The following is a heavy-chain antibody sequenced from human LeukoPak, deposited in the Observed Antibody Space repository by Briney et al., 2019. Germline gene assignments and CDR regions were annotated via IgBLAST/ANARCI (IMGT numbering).Heavy chain of an antibody. J-gene: IGHJ4*02. V-gene: IGHV4-39*07. D-gene: IGHD3-10*01. Sequence: NPSETLSLTCTVSGGSISSSSYYWGWIRQPPGKGLEWIGSIYYSGSTYYNPSLKSRVTISVDTSKNQFSLKLSSVTAADTAVYYCASYYYGSGSAGVFDYWGQGTLVTVSS. CDR1: GGSISSSSYY. CDR3: ASYYYGSGSAGVFDY. CDR2: IYYSGST.